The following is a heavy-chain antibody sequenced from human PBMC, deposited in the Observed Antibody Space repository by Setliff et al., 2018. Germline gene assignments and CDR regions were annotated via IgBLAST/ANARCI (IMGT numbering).Heavy chain of an antibody. J-gene: IGHJ4*02. Sequence: ASVKVSCKASGFVFTNYAITWVRQAPGQGLEWMGWISGYNSNTIYAQNFQGRVTMTTDASTNTAYMELRSLGSDDTAVYYCATFRGYTYGYDYWGQGTLVTVSS. CDR2: ISGYNSNT. CDR3: ATFRGYTYGYDY. V-gene: IGHV1-18*01. D-gene: IGHD5-18*01. CDR1: GFVFTNYA.